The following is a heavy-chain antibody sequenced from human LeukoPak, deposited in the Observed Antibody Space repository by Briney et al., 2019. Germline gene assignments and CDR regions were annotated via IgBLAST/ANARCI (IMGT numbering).Heavy chain of an antibody. V-gene: IGHV1-69*06. D-gene: IGHD4-17*01. J-gene: IGHJ3*02. CDR2: IIPIFGTA. CDR1: GGTFSSYA. Sequence: ASVKVSCKASGGTFSSYAISWVRQAPGQGLEWMGGIIPIFGTANYAQKFQGRVTITADKSTSTAYMELSSLRSEDTAVYYCARTAVTPGSSDAFDIWGQGTMVTVSS. CDR3: ARTAVTPGSSDAFDI.